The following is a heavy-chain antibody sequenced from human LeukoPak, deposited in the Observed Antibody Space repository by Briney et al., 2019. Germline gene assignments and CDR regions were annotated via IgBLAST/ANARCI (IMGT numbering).Heavy chain of an antibody. V-gene: IGHV1-2*02. CDR1: GYTFTGYY. D-gene: IGHD2-15*01. Sequence: ASVKVSCKASGYTFTGYYMHWVRQAPRQGLEWMGWINPNSGGTNYAQKFQGRVTMTRDTSISTAYMELSRLRSDDTAVYYCARMGYCSGGSCYYFDYWGQGTLVTVSS. CDR3: ARMGYCSGGSCYYFDY. J-gene: IGHJ4*02. CDR2: INPNSGGT.